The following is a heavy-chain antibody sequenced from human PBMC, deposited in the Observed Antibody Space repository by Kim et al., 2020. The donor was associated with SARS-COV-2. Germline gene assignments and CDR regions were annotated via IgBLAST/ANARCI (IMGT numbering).Heavy chain of an antibody. J-gene: IGHJ4*02. CDR3: VKVMNYYDSSGYLYYFDY. Sequence: KGRFTIARDNSKNTLYLQMSSLRAEDTAVYYCVKVMNYYDSSGYLYYFDYWGQGTLVTVSA. V-gene: IGHV3-64D*06. D-gene: IGHD3-22*01.